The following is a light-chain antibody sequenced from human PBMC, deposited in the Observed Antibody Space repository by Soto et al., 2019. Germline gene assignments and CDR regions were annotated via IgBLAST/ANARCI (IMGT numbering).Light chain of an antibody. V-gene: IGLV2-14*03. CDR2: DVS. Sequence: QSVLTQPASVSGSPGQSITVSCTGTSSDVGGHSSVSWYQHHPDKAPKLMIYDVSNRPSGVSSRFSGSKSGNTASLTISGLQAEDEAHYYCSSYTNNRNVIFGGGTKLTVL. CDR1: SSDVGGHSS. J-gene: IGLJ2*01. CDR3: SSYTNNRNVI.